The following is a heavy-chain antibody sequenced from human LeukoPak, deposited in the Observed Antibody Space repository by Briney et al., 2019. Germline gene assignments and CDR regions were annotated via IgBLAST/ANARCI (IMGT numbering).Heavy chain of an antibody. CDR2: ISYDGNNK. D-gene: IGHD2-21*02. Sequence: GGSLRLSCAASGFTFSSYGMHWVRQAPGKGLEWVAVISYDGNNKYYADSVKGRFTISRDNSKNTLYLQMNSLRAENTAVYYCAKDRSAGTTAYYYYGMDVWGQGTTVTVSS. CDR1: GFTFSSYG. V-gene: IGHV3-30*18. CDR3: AKDRSAGTTAYYYYGMDV. J-gene: IGHJ6*02.